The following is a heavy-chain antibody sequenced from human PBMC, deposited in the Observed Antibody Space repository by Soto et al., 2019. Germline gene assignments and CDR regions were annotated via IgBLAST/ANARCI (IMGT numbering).Heavy chain of an antibody. V-gene: IGHV4-39*01. CDR2: IYYSGST. J-gene: IGHJ5*02. Sequence: KPSETLSLTCTVSGGSISSSSYYWGWIRQPPGKGLEWIGSIYYSGSTYYNPSLKSRVTISVDTSKNQFSLKLSSVTAADTAVYYCARLLLWFGELLYVNGFDPWGQGTLVTVSS. D-gene: IGHD3-10*01. CDR3: ARLLLWFGELLYVNGFDP. CDR1: GGSISSSSYY.